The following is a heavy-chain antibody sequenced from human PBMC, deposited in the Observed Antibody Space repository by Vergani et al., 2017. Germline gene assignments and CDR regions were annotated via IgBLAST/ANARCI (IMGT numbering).Heavy chain of an antibody. CDR1: EFTFSSYG. J-gene: IGHJ4*02. CDR3: AKDREGGGINLDY. D-gene: IGHD2-15*01. CDR2: ISYDGSNK. V-gene: IGHV3-30*18. Sequence: QVQLVESGGGVVQPGRSLRLSCAASEFTFSSYGMHWVRQAPGTGLEWVAVISYDGSNKYSADSVKGRFTITRDNSKNMLYLQMNSLRAEDTAVYYYAKDREGGGINLDYWGQGTLVTVSS.